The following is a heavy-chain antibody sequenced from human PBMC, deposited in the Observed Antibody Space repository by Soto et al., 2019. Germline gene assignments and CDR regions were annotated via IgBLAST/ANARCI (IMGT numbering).Heavy chain of an antibody. Sequence: GGSLRLSCAASGFTFSSYAMHWVRQAPGKGLEWVAVISYDGSNKYYADSVKGRFTISRDNSKNTLYLQMNSLRAEDTAVYYCAKDRNVDTAMVTDYFDYWGKGTLVTVSS. CDR3: AKDRNVDTAMVTDYFDY. D-gene: IGHD5-18*01. V-gene: IGHV3-30-3*01. CDR1: GFTFSSYA. CDR2: ISYDGSNK. J-gene: IGHJ4*02.